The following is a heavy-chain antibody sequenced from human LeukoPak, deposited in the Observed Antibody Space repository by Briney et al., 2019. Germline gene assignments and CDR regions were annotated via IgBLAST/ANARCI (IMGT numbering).Heavy chain of an antibody. CDR1: GFTFSSYG. V-gene: IGHV3-74*01. J-gene: IGHJ4*02. CDR2: INSDGSST. CDR3: ARATVVTSFDY. Sequence: GGSLRLSCAASGFTFSSYGMHWVRQAPGKGLVWVSRINSDGSSTSYADSVKGRFTISRDNAKNTLYLQMNSLRAEDTAVYYCARATVVTSFDYWGQGTLVTVSS. D-gene: IGHD4-23*01.